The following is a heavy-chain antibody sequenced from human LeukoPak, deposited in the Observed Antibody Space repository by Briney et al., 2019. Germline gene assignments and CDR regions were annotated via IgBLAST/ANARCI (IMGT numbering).Heavy chain of an antibody. CDR2: ISGNGGST. D-gene: IGHD2-15*01. CDR1: GFTFSRYA. Sequence: GGSLRLSCAASGFTFSRYAMSGVRQAPGKGLEGVSAISGNGGSTYYAESVKGRFTISRDNSKNTLHLQMNSLRAEDTAVYFCAKDVLLVVVHGDYFDYWGQGTLVTVSS. V-gene: IGHV3-23*01. CDR3: AKDVLLVVVHGDYFDY. J-gene: IGHJ4*02.